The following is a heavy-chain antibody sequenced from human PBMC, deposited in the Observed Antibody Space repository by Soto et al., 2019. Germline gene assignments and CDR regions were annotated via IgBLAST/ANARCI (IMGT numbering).Heavy chain of an antibody. Sequence: ASVKVSCKASGYTFTSYAMHWVRQAPGQRLEWMGWINAGNSNTKYSQKLQGRVTITKNTSASTAYMELSSLRSEDTAVYYCARGPLRNWFDPWGRGTLVTVSS. V-gene: IGHV1-3*01. CDR3: ARGPLRNWFDP. CDR2: INAGNSNT. J-gene: IGHJ5*02. CDR1: GYTFTSYA.